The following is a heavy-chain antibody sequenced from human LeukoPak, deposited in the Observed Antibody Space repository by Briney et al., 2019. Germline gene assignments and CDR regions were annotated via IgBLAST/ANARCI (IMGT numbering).Heavy chain of an antibody. CDR3: ASLGIAAAGSYYYGMDV. Sequence: PSETLSLTCTVSGGSISSYYWSWIRQPPGKGLEWIGYIYYSGSTNYNPSLKSRVTISVDTSKNQCSLKLSSVTAADTAVYYCASLGIAAAGSYYYGMDVWGQGTTVTVSS. CDR2: IYYSGST. D-gene: IGHD6-13*01. V-gene: IGHV4-59*08. J-gene: IGHJ6*02. CDR1: GGSISSYY.